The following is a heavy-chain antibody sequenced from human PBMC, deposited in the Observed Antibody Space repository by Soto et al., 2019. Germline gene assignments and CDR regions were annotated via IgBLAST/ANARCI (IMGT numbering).Heavy chain of an antibody. V-gene: IGHV1-69*12. J-gene: IGHJ6*02. CDR1: GGTFSSYA. CDR3: ARDRDIVLVPAAPIYYYYGMDV. Sequence: QVQLVQSGAEVKKPGSSVKVSCKASGGTFSSYAISWVRQAPGQGLEWMGGIIPIFGTANYAQKFQGRVTTTADEPTSTAYMELSSLRSEDTAVYYCARDRDIVLVPAAPIYYYYGMDVWGQGTTVTVSS. CDR2: IIPIFGTA. D-gene: IGHD2-2*01.